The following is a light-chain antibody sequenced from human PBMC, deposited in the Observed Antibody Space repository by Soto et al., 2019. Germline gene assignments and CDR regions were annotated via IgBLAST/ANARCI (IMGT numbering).Light chain of an antibody. CDR1: SSYVGGYNY. J-gene: IGLJ1*01. CDR2: DVS. Sequence: QSVLTQPASVSGAPGQSIAISCTGTSSYVGGYNYVSWYQHHPGKAPKLMVYDVSNRPSGVSNRFSGSKSGNTASLTISGLQAEDEADYYCSSYTSSSTYVVGTGTKVTVL. V-gene: IGLV2-14*03. CDR3: SSYTSSSTYV.